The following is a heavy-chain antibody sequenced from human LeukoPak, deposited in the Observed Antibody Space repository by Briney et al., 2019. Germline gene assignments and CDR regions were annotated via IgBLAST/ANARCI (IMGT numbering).Heavy chain of an antibody. J-gene: IGHJ4*02. Sequence: ASVTVSCKASGYTFTGYYMHWVRQAPGQGLEWMGIINPSGGSTSYAQKFQGRVTMTRDTSTSTVYMELSSLRSEDTAMYYCARDLGPYYDSSGYFFPHYWGQGTLVTVSS. CDR1: GYTFTGYY. V-gene: IGHV1-46*01. D-gene: IGHD3-22*01. CDR2: INPSGGST. CDR3: ARDLGPYYDSSGYFFPHY.